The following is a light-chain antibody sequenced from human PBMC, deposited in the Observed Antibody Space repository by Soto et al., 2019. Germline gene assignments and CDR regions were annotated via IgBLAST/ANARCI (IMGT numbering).Light chain of an antibody. CDR1: QSVSSSY. J-gene: IGKJ1*01. CDR3: QQYGSSPPT. CDR2: GAS. Sequence: EIVLTQSRGTLSLSPGERDTLSCRASQSVSSSYLAWYQQKPGQAPRLLIYGASSRATGIPDRFSGSGSGTDFTLTISRLEPEDFAVYYCQQYGSSPPTFGQGTKVDIK. V-gene: IGKV3-20*01.